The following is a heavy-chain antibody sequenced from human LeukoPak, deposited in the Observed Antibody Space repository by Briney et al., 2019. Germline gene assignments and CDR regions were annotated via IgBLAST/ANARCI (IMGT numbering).Heavy chain of an antibody. Sequence: GGSLRLSCAASGFTFSSFGMHWVRQAPGKGLEWVAFIRYDGSKKYYADSMKGRFTVSRDNSKNTLYLQMNSLRAEDTAVYYCAKDQRGYCSTTTCYLFDYWGQGTLVTVSS. D-gene: IGHD2-2*01. CDR1: GFTFSSFG. V-gene: IGHV3-30*02. J-gene: IGHJ4*02. CDR3: AKDQRGYCSTTTCYLFDY. CDR2: IRYDGSKK.